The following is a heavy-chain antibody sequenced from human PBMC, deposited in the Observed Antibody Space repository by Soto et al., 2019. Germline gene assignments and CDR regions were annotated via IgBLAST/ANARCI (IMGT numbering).Heavy chain of an antibody. CDR1: GFIFGNYM. CDR3: APHVYCSGGSCHYDAFDI. J-gene: IGHJ3*02. V-gene: IGHV3-23*01. Sequence: EVQLLESGGGLVQPGESLRLSCAVSGFIFGNYMMTWVRQAPGKGLEWVSTISESGDSTYYADSVKGRFTISRDSSKNKLYLQMDSLGAEDTAVYYCAPHVYCSGGSCHYDAFDIRGQGTMVTVSS. CDR2: ISESGDST. D-gene: IGHD2-15*01.